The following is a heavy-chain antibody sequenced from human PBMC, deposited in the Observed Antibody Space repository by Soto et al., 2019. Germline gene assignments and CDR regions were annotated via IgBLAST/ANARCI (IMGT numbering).Heavy chain of an antibody. V-gene: IGHV3-64D*08. CDR3: VKVRDTAMVPLDY. D-gene: IGHD5-18*01. Sequence: GGSLRLSCSASGFTFSSYAMHWVRQAPGKGLEYVSAISSNGGSTYYADSVKGRFTISRDNSKNTLYLQMSSLRAEDTAVYYCVKVRDTAMVPLDYWGQGTLVTVSS. CDR1: GFTFSSYA. J-gene: IGHJ4*02. CDR2: ISSNGGST.